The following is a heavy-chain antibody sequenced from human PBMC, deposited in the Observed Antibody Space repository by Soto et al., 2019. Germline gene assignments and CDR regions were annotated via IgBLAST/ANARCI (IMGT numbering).Heavy chain of an antibody. CDR3: ARETEGPYYGMDV. Sequence: VKVSCKSSGSTFTSYAMHWVLKAPGQRLEWMGWINAGNGNTKYSQKFQGRVTITRDTSASTAYMELSSLRSEDTAVYYCARETEGPYYGMDVWGQGTTVTVSS. CDR1: GSTFTSYA. J-gene: IGHJ6*02. CDR2: INAGNGNT. V-gene: IGHV1-3*01.